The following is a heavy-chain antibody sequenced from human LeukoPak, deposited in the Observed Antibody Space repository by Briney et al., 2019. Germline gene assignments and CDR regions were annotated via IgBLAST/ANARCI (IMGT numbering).Heavy chain of an antibody. Sequence: SVKVSRKASGGTFSSYAISWVRQAPGQGLEWMGRIIPILGIANYAQKFQGRVTITADKSTSTAYMELSSLRSEDTAVYYCASETSRITMIVGAFDIWGQGTMVTVSS. D-gene: IGHD3-22*01. CDR3: ASETSRITMIVGAFDI. V-gene: IGHV1-69*04. CDR2: IIPILGIA. J-gene: IGHJ3*02. CDR1: GGTFSSYA.